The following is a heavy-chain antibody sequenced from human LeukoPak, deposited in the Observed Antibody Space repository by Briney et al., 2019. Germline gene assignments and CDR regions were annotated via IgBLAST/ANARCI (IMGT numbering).Heavy chain of an antibody. CDR2: VSGGGGSR. CDR1: GFSFSDYA. D-gene: IGHD1-26*01. CDR3: AKSGSYPGGYYYYMDV. Sequence: PGGPLRLSCAASGFSFSDYAMIWVRQAPGKGLEWVSAVSGGGGSRFYADSVKGRFTISRDNSKNTQFLQMTSLRADDTAVYYCAKSGSYPGGYYYYMDVWGKGTTVTVSS. V-gene: IGHV3-23*01. J-gene: IGHJ6*03.